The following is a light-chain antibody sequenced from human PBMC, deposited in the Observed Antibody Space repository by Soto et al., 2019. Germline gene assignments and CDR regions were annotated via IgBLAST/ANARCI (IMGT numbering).Light chain of an antibody. V-gene: IGLV3-27*01. CDR2: KDS. J-gene: IGLJ3*02. CDR3: YSAADNNL. Sequence: SYELTQPSSVSVSPGQTARITCSGDVLAKKYTRWFQQKPGQAPVLVIYKDSERPSGIPERFSGSSSGTTVTLTISGAQVADEADYYCYSAADNNLFGGGTKVTVL. CDR1: VLAKKY.